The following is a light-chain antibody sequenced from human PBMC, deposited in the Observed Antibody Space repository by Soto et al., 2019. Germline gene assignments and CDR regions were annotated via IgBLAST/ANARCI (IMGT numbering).Light chain of an antibody. CDR3: SSYTISSTYV. CDR2: DVS. V-gene: IGLV2-14*01. CDR1: SSDVGSYTY. J-gene: IGLJ1*01. Sequence: QSALTQPASVSGSPGQSIAISCTGTSSDVGSYTYVSWYQQHPGKAPKLMIFDVSNRPSGVSDRFSGSKSCNTASLTISGLQADDEADYYCSSYTISSTYVFGTGTKLTVL.